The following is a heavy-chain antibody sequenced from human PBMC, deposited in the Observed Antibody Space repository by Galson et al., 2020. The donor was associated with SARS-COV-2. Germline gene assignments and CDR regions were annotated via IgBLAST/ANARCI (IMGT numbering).Heavy chain of an antibody. J-gene: IGHJ6*02. D-gene: IGHD5-18*01. Sequence: SGPTLVKPTQTLTLTCTFSGFSLSTSGMCVSWIRQPPGKALEWLARIDWDDDKYYSTSLKTRLTISKDTSKNQVVLTMTNMDPVDTATYYCAREVLLKSTPTWIHSADGMDVWGQGTTVTVSS. CDR2: IDWDDDK. CDR1: GFSLSTSGMC. V-gene: IGHV2-70*11. CDR3: AREVLLKSTPTWIHSADGMDV.